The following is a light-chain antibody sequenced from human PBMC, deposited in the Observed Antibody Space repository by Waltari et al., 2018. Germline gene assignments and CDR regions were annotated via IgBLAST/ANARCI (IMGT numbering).Light chain of an antibody. CDR1: QSVDSN. CDR3: QQYTDWPRT. CDR2: GAS. J-gene: IGKJ2*01. Sequence: EIVMTQSPGTLSVSPGDRVTLSCRASQSVDSNVAWYQHKPGQAPRLLIFGASTRASGIPARFSGSGSGTGFTLTISSLQSEDFVVYYCQQYTDWPRTFGQGTKLEIK. V-gene: IGKV3-15*01.